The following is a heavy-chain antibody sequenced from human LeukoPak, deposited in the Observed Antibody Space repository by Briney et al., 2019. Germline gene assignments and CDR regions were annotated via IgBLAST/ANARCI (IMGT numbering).Heavy chain of an antibody. Sequence: ASVRVSCKASGYTFTSYGISWVRQAPGQGLEWMGRISAYNGNTNYAQKLQGRVTMTTDTSTSTAYMELRSLRSDDTAVYYCARLWGGSGYDSGAFDIWGQGTMVTVSS. CDR2: ISAYNGNT. D-gene: IGHD5-12*01. CDR3: ARLWGGSGYDSGAFDI. CDR1: GYTFTSYG. J-gene: IGHJ3*02. V-gene: IGHV1-18*01.